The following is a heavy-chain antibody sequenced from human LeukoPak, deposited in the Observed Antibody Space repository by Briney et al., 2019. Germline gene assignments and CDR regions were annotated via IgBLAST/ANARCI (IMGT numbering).Heavy chain of an antibody. D-gene: IGHD3-10*01. Sequence: GGSLRLSRAASGFTFSTYGMNGVGQAPGKGLEWVSSMSSGSVYIYYADSVKGRFTISRDNAKSSLYLQMNSLRAEDTAVYYGAGDEHGSGSYYNFDYWGQGTLVTVSS. V-gene: IGHV3-21*01. J-gene: IGHJ4*02. CDR1: GFTFSTYG. CDR3: AGDEHGSGSYYNFDY. CDR2: MSSGSVYI.